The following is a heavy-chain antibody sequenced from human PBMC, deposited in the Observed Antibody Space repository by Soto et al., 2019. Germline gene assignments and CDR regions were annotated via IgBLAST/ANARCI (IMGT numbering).Heavy chain of an antibody. J-gene: IGHJ5*02. D-gene: IGHD1-26*01. CDR1: GFTFRDHY. CDR2: IKHKVDGYTT. CDR3: ARLWDRWFDA. Sequence: EVQLVESGGGLVQPGGSLRLSCVASGFTFRDHYMEWVRQAPGKGLEWVGRIKHKVDGYTTEYAASVEGRFTVSRDDSANSVYLQMNSLKTDDTAVYYCARLWDRWFDAWGQGTLVTVSS. V-gene: IGHV3-72*01.